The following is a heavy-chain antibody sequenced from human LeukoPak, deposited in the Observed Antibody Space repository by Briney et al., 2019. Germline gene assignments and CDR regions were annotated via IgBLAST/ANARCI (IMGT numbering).Heavy chain of an antibody. CDR1: GFTSSSYA. J-gene: IGHJ4*02. D-gene: IGHD3-10*01. CDR2: VSDSGDRT. CDR3: AKSVGYYASGSYSFDY. Sequence: GGSLRLSCAASGFTSSSYAMTWVRQAPGRGLEWVSIVSDSGDRTSYADSVKGRFTISRDNAKNTQYLQMNSLRVEDTAVYYCAKSVGYYASGSYSFDYWGQGTLVTVSS. V-gene: IGHV3-23*01.